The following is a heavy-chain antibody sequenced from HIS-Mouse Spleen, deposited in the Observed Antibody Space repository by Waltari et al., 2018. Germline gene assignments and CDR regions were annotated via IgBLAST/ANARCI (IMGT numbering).Heavy chain of an antibody. D-gene: IGHD6-13*01. V-gene: IGHV4-39*07. CDR2: NYYSGST. J-gene: IGHJ2*01. CDR3: AREIPYSSSWYDWYFDL. Sequence: QLQLQESGPGLVKPSETLSLTCTVSGGSISSSSYYWGWIRQPPGKGLEWIGSNYYSGSTHYKPSLKSRVTVSVDTSNNQFSLKLSSVTAADTAVYYCAREIPYSSSWYDWYFDLWGRGTLVTVSS. CDR1: GGSISSSSYY.